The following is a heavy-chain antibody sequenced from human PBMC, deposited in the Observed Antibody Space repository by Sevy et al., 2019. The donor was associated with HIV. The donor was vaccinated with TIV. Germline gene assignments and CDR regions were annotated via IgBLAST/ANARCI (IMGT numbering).Heavy chain of an antibody. CDR3: AKDLVAAVAGTDWEGAFDI. Sequence: QLGGSLRLSCAASGFTFSSYAMSWVRQAPGKGLEWVSAISGSGGSTYYADSVKGRFTISRDNSKNTLYLQMNSLRAEDTAVYYCAKDLVAAVAGTDWEGAFDIWGQGTMVTVSS. D-gene: IGHD6-19*01. V-gene: IGHV3-23*01. J-gene: IGHJ3*02. CDR2: ISGSGGST. CDR1: GFTFSSYA.